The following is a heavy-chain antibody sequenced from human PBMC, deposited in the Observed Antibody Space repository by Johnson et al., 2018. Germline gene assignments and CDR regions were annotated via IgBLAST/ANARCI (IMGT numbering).Heavy chain of an antibody. Sequence: EVQLLESGGGLVQPGRSLRLSCAASGFIFDDYAMHWVRQAPGKGLEWVSDISWNSGKIAYADSVKGRFTISRDNAKKSLYLQMNSLRPEDTAFYYCAKEENSSGWSPYYYYCGLDVWGQGTTVTVSS. J-gene: IGHJ6*02. D-gene: IGHD6-19*01. CDR3: AKEENSSGWSPYYYYCGLDV. CDR2: ISWNSGKI. CDR1: GFIFDDYA. V-gene: IGHV3-9*01.